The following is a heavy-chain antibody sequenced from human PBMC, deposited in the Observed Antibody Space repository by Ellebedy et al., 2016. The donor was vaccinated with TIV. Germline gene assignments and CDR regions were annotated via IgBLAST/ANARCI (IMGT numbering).Heavy chain of an antibody. Sequence: GESLKISCAASGLTFSSNAMSWVRQAPGKGLESISYISSSSDTIYYADSLKGRFTVSRDNARKSLYLQMDSLRPEDTAVYYCARGSDAFDIWGQGTMVTVSS. V-gene: IGHV3-48*04. CDR3: ARGSDAFDI. CDR2: ISSSSDTI. CDR1: GLTFSSNA. J-gene: IGHJ3*02.